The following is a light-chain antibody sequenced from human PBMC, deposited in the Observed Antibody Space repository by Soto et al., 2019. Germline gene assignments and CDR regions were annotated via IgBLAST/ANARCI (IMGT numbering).Light chain of an antibody. J-gene: IGLJ2*01. CDR1: NSDVGNYNY. Sequence: QSALTQPASVSGSPGQSITISCTGTNSDVGNYNYVSWYQQHPGKAPKLMIYEVSNRPSGVSNRFSGSKSGNTASLTISGLQDEDEADYYCSSYTSSNTVIFGGGTKLTVL. V-gene: IGLV2-14*01. CDR2: EVS. CDR3: SSYTSSNTVI.